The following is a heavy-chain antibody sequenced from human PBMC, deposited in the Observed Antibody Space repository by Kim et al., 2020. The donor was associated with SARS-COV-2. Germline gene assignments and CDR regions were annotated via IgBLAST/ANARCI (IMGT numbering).Heavy chain of an antibody. D-gene: IGHD2-15*01. J-gene: IGHJ6*03. CDR3: ARDQVSGVVVTATDYYSYMDA. Sequence: GGSLRLSCAASGFTFSSYGMNWVRQAPGKGLEWVSSISSSSSYIYYADSVKGRFTISRDNAKNSLYLQMNSLRAEDTAVYYCARDQVSGVVVTATDYYSYMDAWGNGSTVTVS. CDR2: ISSSSSYI. V-gene: IGHV3-21*01. CDR1: GFTFSSYG.